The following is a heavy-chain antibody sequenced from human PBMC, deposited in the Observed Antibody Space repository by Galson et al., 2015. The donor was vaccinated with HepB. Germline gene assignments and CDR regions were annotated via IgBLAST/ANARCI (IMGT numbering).Heavy chain of an antibody. D-gene: IGHD3-10*01. J-gene: IGHJ6*02. CDR1: GFTFSSYG. CDR3: ARDVLLWFGELLSTTDRYYYYYGMDV. CDR2: ISYDGSNK. Sequence: SLRLSCAASGFTFSSYGMHWVRQAPGKGLEWVAVISYDGSNKYYADSVKGRFTTSRDNAKNSLYLQMNSLRDEDTAVYYCARDVLLWFGELLSTTDRYYYYYGMDVWGQGTTVTVSS. V-gene: IGHV3-30*03.